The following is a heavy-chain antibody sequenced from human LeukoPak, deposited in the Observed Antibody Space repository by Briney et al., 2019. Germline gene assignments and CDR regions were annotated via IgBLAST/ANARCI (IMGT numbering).Heavy chain of an antibody. J-gene: IGHJ4*02. CDR3: ARRRQGYIGGGFDY. Sequence: SETLSLTCTVSGGSISSGGYYWSWIRQHPGKGLEWIGYIYYSGSTYYNPSLKSRVTISVDTSKNQFSLKLSSVTAADTAVYYCARRRQGYIGGGFDYWGQGTLVTVSS. CDR1: GGSISSGGYY. D-gene: IGHD3-10*01. V-gene: IGHV4-31*03. CDR2: IYYSGST.